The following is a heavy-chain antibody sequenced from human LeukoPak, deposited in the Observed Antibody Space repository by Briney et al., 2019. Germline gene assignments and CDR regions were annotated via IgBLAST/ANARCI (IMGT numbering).Heavy chain of an antibody. D-gene: IGHD1-20*01. CDR1: GFKFNLYA. CDR2: TSGRGVST. J-gene: IGHJ4*02. CDR3: AKAASGNWNDVSDY. Sequence: PGGSLRLSCATSGFKFNLYAMTWVRQAPGKGLEWVSATSGRGVSTSYADSVRGRFTISRGNSKNTLYLQMNSLRAEDTAVYYCAKAASGNWNDVSDYWGQGTLVTVSS. V-gene: IGHV3-23*01.